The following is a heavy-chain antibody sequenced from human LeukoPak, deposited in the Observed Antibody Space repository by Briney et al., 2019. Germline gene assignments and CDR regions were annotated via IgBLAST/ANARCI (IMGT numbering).Heavy chain of an antibody. D-gene: IGHD3-10*01. CDR2: ISSSGSTI. CDR1: GFTFSDYY. J-gene: IGHJ3*02. CDR3: ARDIGITMVRGVIHAFDI. V-gene: IGHV3-11*01. Sequence: GGSLRLSCAASGFTFSDYYMSWIRQAPGKGLEWVSYISSSGSTIYYADSVKGRFTISRDNAKNSLYLQMNSLRAEDTAVYYCARDIGITMVRGVIHAFDIWGQGTMVTVSS.